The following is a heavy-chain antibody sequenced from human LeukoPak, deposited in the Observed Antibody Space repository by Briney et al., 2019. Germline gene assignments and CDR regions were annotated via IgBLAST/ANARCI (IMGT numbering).Heavy chain of an antibody. D-gene: IGHD4-17*01. CDR3: ARDNYGDYVEVFDY. CDR2: ISSSGTTI. V-gene: IGHV3-48*02. Sequence: GGSLTLSCSASGLTFSTYDMMWVRQAPGKGLEWLSYISSSGTTIYYADSVKGVLPIHRHSEKHSLYLQMNSLRDEDKAVYYCARDNYGDYVEVFDYWGQGTLVTVSS. J-gene: IGHJ4*02. CDR1: GLTFSTYD.